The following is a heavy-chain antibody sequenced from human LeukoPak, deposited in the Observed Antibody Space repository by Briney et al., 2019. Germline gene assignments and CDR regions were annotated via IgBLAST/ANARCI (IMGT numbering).Heavy chain of an antibody. D-gene: IGHD3-10*01. V-gene: IGHV3-23*01. CDR2: IGAGGTFT. CDR1: GFTFSSYA. CDR3: ARHTTMGY. J-gene: IGHJ4*02. Sequence: GGSLRLSCTASGFTFSSYAMNWVRQAPGKGLEWVSGIGAGGTFTYYADSVKGRFTISRDNSRNTLYLQMNSLRAEDTAVYCCARHTTMGYWGQGTLVTVSS.